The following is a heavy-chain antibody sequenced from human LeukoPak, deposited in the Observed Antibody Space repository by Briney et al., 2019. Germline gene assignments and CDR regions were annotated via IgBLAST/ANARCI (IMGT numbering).Heavy chain of an antibody. J-gene: IGHJ6*03. V-gene: IGHV4-39*02. Sequence: SETLSLTCTVSGGSISNSSYYWGWIRQPPGKGLEWIGSIYYSGSTYYNPSLKSRVTISVDTSKNQFSLKLSSVTAADTAVYYCARDGCSSTSCYRVNWYYYMDVWGKGTTVTVSS. D-gene: IGHD2-2*01. CDR1: GGSISNSSYY. CDR3: ARDGCSSTSCYRVNWYYYMDV. CDR2: IYYSGST.